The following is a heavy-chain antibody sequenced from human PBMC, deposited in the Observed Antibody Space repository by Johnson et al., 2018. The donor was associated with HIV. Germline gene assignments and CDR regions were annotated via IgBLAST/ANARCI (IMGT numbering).Heavy chain of an antibody. CDR3: ARGEGSGWHLAGAFDI. D-gene: IGHD6-19*01. J-gene: IGHJ3*02. CDR1: GFTFSSYG. V-gene: IGHV3-NL1*01. Sequence: QVQLVESGGGVVQPGRSLRLSCAASGFTFSSYGMHWVRQAPGKGLEWVSVIYSGGSTYYADSVKGRFTISRDNSKNTLYLQMNSLRAEDTAVYYCARGEGSGWHLAGAFDIWGQGTMVTVSS. CDR2: IYSGGST.